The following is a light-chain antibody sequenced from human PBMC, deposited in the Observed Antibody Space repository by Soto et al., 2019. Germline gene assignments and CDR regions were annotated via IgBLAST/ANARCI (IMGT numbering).Light chain of an antibody. CDR2: AAS. V-gene: IGKV1-39*01. Sequence: DIRMTQSPSSVSASVGDRVTITCRASQSISSYLNWYQQKPGKAPKLLIYAASSLQSGVPSRFSGSGSGTDFTLTISSLQPEDFATYYCQQSYSTPQTFGQGTKVDIK. J-gene: IGKJ1*01. CDR1: QSISSY. CDR3: QQSYSTPQT.